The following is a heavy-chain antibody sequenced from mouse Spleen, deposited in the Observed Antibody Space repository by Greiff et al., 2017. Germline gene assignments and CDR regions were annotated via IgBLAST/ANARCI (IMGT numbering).Heavy chain of an antibody. D-gene: IGHD2-4*01. CDR2: ISSGGSYT. Sequence: EVKLVESGGGLVKPGGSLKLSCAASGFTFSDYYMYWVRQTPDKRLEWVATISSGGSYTYYPDSVKGRFTISRDNAKNTLYLQMSSLKSEDTAMYYCARRDYYDYDAWFAYWGQGTLVTVSA. V-gene: IGHV5-6*03. CDR1: GFTFSDYY. J-gene: IGHJ3*01. CDR3: ARRDYYDYDAWFAY.